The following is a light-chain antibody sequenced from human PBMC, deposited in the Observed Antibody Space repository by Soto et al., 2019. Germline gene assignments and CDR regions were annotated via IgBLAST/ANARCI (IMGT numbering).Light chain of an antibody. Sequence: QSALTQPASVSGSPRQSITISCTGTSSDIGAYSYVSWYQQHPDKAPKLMIYEVSNRPSGVSNRFSGSKSGNTAALTISGLQAEDEADYYCSSYAGSSYVFGTGTKLTVL. CDR3: SSYAGSSYV. J-gene: IGLJ1*01. CDR1: SSDIGAYSY. V-gene: IGLV2-14*01. CDR2: EVS.